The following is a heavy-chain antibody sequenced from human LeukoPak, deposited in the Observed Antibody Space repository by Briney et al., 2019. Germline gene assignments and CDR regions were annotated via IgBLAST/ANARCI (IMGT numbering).Heavy chain of an antibody. CDR3: AKGRGAGWFDP. J-gene: IGHJ5*02. Sequence: GGSLRLSCAASGFTFSSYGMHWVRQAPGKGLEWVSTISGSGGNTYYADSVKGRFTISRDNSKNTLYLQMNSLRAEDTAVYYCAKGRGAGWFDPWGQGTLVTVSS. CDR2: ISGSGGNT. D-gene: IGHD5-12*01. V-gene: IGHV3-23*01. CDR1: GFTFSSYG.